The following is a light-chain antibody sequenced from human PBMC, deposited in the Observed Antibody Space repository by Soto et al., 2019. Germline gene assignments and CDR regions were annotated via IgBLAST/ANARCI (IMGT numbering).Light chain of an antibody. CDR3: QQLNSYPLT. CDR1: QGISSY. J-gene: IGKJ4*01. V-gene: IGKV1-9*01. Sequence: DIQLTQSPSFLSASVGDRVTITCRASQGISSYLAWYQQKPGKAPKLLIYAASTLESGVSSRFSGSRSGTEFTLSISSLQPEDLATHYCQQLNSYPLTFGGGPKVEL. CDR2: AAS.